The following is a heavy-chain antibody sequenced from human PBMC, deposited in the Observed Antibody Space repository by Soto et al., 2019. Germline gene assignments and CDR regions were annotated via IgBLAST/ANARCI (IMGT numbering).Heavy chain of an antibody. CDR1: GFTFSSYS. CDR2: ISSSGRTI. J-gene: IGHJ6*02. D-gene: IGHD1-1*01. CDR3: SSEGGEGALEHGMVMDV. Sequence: PGGSLRLSCAASGFTFSSYSMNWVRQAPGKGLEWVSYISSSGRTIYYADSVKGRSTISRDNAKNSLYLQMHSLRDEDAAVYYVSSEGGEGALEHGMVMDVWGQGTTVTVSS. V-gene: IGHV3-48*02.